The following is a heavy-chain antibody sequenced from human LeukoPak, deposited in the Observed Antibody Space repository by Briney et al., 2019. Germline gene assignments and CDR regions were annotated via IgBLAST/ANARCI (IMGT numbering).Heavy chain of an antibody. D-gene: IGHD1-26*01. V-gene: IGHV1-2*02. CDR3: ARIYSGSYYGLTYNWFDP. CDR1: GYTFTGYY. J-gene: IGHJ5*02. Sequence: GASVKVSCKASGYTFTGYYMHWVRQAPGQGLEWMGWINPNSGGTNYAQKFQGRVTMTRDTSISTAYMELSRLRSDDTAVYYCARIYSGSYYGLTYNWFDPWGQGTLVTVSS. CDR2: INPNSGGT.